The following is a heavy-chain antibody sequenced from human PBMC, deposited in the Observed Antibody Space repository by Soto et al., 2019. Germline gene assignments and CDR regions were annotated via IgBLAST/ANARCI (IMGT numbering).Heavy chain of an antibody. CDR1: VYSFTSTY. D-gene: IGHD2-21*02. Sequence: QVQLVQSGAEVKKPGASVRISCRASVYSFTSTYVHWVRQAPGQGPEWMGIINPAGGTTYYAQKFQVRLTITSDTSTDTVFMALNDLTSEDTAVYFCALKVVTYYDNWGQGTLLTVSS. J-gene: IGHJ4*02. CDR2: INPAGGTT. CDR3: ALKVVTYYDN. V-gene: IGHV1-46*01.